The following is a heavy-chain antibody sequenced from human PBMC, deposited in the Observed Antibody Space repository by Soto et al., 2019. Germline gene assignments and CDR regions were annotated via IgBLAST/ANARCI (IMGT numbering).Heavy chain of an antibody. V-gene: IGHV1-3*01. D-gene: IGHD2-21*01. CDR1: GYTFTDSA. J-gene: IGHJ4*02. CDR2: IAPGNGNT. Sequence: GALVKVSCKASGYTFTDSAIHWLRQAPGQSLEWLGWIAPGNGNTKYSQNFQGRVSITRDTSATTAYMELSSLRSEDTAVYYCAKGSRMWTPDYWGQGTLVTVSS. CDR3: AKGSRMWTPDY.